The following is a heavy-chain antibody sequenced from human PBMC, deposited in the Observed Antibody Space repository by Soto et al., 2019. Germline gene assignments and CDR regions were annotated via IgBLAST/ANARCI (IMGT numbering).Heavy chain of an antibody. CDR3: ARDYVAGSTWFDP. Sequence: SETLSLTCTVSGGAINSYYWTWIRQPAGKGLEWIGRIYSSGSTKYNPSLQSRVTMSLDTSKNQFSLRLTSVTAADTAVYYCARDYVAGSTWFDPWGRGTLVTVSS. J-gene: IGHJ5*02. V-gene: IGHV4-4*07. D-gene: IGHD6-19*01. CDR1: GGAINSYY. CDR2: IYSSGST.